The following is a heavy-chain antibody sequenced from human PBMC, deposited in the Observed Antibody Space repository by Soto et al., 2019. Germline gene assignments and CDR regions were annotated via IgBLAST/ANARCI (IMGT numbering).Heavy chain of an antibody. V-gene: IGHV3-72*01. D-gene: IGHD6-19*01. Sequence: EVQLVESGGGLVQPGGSLRLSCAASGFTFSDHYVDWVRQAPGKGLEWVGRTRNKANSYTTEYAASVKGRFTISRDESENSLYLQMNSLKTEDTAVYYCVRIGGSSGWQYGIDVWGQGTTVTVSS. J-gene: IGHJ6*02. CDR3: VRIGGSSGWQYGIDV. CDR1: GFTFSDHY. CDR2: TRNKANSYTT.